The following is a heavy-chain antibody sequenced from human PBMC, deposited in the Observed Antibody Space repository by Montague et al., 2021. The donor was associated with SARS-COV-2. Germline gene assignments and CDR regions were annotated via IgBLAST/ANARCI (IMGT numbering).Heavy chain of an antibody. V-gene: IGHV4-39*07. J-gene: IGHJ4*02. CDR1: GGPISRCSCY. CDR2: IYHAGST. CDR3: ARKLRYYDWRADY. D-gene: IGHD3-9*01. Sequence: SETLSLTCSVSGGPISRCSCYWGWMRQATGKELVGVVNIYHAGSTYYNLYLKSRATIIMDTSNIHFSLKLASVTAADTAVYYCARKLRYYDWRADYWGQGTLVSVSS.